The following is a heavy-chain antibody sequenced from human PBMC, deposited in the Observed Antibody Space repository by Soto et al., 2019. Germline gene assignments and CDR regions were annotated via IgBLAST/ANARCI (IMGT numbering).Heavy chain of an antibody. CDR3: ARGLRVVAATDQLWFDP. Sequence: LSLTCTVSGGSISSYYWSWIRQPPGKGLEWIGYIYYSGSTNYNPSLKSRVTISVDTSKNQFSLKLSSVTAADTAVYYCARGLRVVAATDQLWFDPWGQGTLVTVSS. V-gene: IGHV4-59*01. CDR1: GGSISSYY. J-gene: IGHJ5*02. D-gene: IGHD2-15*01. CDR2: IYYSGST.